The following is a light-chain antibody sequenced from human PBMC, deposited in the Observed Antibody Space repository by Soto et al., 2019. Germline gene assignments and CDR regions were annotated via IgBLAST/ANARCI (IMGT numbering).Light chain of an antibody. V-gene: IGKV2D-29*01. CDR2: EVS. CDR1: QSLLHSDGKTF. J-gene: IGKJ1*01. CDR3: MQTIQLPWT. Sequence: DIVMTQTPLSLSATPGQSASISCKSTQSLLHSDGKTFFYWYLQKPGQPPRLLIYEVSNRFSGVPDRFSGSGSGTDFALKISGVEAEDVGVYYCMQTIQLPWTFGQGTKVDIK.